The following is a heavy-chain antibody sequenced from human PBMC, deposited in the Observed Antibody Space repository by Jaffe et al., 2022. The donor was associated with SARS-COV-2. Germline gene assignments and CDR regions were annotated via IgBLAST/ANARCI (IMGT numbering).Heavy chain of an antibody. J-gene: IGHJ4*02. CDR3: ARTNSSSPGDY. CDR1: GFSLSTSGVG. D-gene: IGHD6-6*01. Sequence: QITLKESGPTLVKPTQTLTLTCTFSGFSLSTSGVGVGWIRQPPGKALEWLALIYWYDDKRYSPSLKNRLTITKDSSKNQVVLTMTNMDPVDTATYYCARTNSSSPGDYWGQGTLVTVSS. CDR2: IYWYDDK. V-gene: IGHV2-5*01.